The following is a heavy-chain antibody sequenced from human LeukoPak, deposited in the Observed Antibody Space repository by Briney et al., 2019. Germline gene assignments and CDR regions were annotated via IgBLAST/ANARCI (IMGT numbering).Heavy chain of an antibody. CDR2: IRYDGSNK. D-gene: IGHD3-10*01. CDR1: GFTFSSYG. CDR3: ARDYGYAFDI. V-gene: IGHV3-30*02. J-gene: IGHJ3*02. Sequence: GGSLRLSCAASGFTFSSYGMHWVRQAPGKGLEWVAFIRYDGSNKYYPDSVTGRFTISRDNSKNTLYLQMNSLRAEDTAVYYCARDYGYAFDIWGQGTMVTVSS.